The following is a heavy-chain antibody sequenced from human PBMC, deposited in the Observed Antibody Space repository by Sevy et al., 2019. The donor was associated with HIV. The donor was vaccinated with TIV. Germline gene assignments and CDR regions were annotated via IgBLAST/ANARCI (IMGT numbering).Heavy chain of an antibody. CDR1: GYRFTDYW. CDR2: IYPGDSDT. Sequence: GESLKISCKGSGYRFTDYWFVWVRQMPGKGLEWMGIIYPGDSDTTYSPSFQGQVTISVDKSISTAYLQWRSLKASDTAIFYSARGARGTLPSYYYYPMDVWGQGTTVTVSS. CDR3: ARGARGTLPSYYYYPMDV. D-gene: IGHD1-1*01. J-gene: IGHJ6*02. V-gene: IGHV5-51*01.